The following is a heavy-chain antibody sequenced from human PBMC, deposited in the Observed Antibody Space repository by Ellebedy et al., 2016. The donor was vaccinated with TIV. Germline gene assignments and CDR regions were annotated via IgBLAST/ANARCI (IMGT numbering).Heavy chain of an antibody. J-gene: IGHJ4*02. Sequence: AASVKVSCNASAYTFTNYAMNWLLQAPGQGLEWMGSINPNTGNPTYAQGFTGRFVFPFDTSVSTAFLQISSLKAEDNAGYYCARGRSNRNDLIGYWGQGTLVTVSS. V-gene: IGHV7-4-1*02. D-gene: IGHD1-1*01. CDR3: ARGRSNRNDLIGY. CDR1: AYTFTNYA. CDR2: INPNTGNP.